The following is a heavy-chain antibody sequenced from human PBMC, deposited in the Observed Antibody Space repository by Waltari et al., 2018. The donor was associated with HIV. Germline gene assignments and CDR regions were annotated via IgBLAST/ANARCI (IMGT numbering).Heavy chain of an antibody. J-gene: IGHJ6*02. Sequence: QVQVVQSGGGVVQPGRSLRLSCAGAGFTFSRYGMHWVRQAPGKGLEWVAIRCYDGSNKYYADSVKGRFAISRDNSRNTVYLQMNSLRAEDTAVYYCARDRSSSWYGKDYYYFGMDVWGQGTTVTVSS. CDR3: ARDRSSSWYGKDYYYFGMDV. CDR2: RCYDGSNK. D-gene: IGHD6-13*01. V-gene: IGHV3-33*01. CDR1: GFTFSRYG.